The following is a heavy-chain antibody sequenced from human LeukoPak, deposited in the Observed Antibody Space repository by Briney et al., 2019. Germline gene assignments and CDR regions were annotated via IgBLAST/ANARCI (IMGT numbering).Heavy chain of an antibody. J-gene: IGHJ4*02. Sequence: GGSLRLSCATSGFTFSIYAMSWVRQAPGKGLEWVSVIYSGGSIYYADSVKGRFTISRHNSKNTLYLQMNSLRTEDTAVYYCASGSRFDYWGQGTLVTVSS. CDR2: IYSGGSI. CDR3: ASGSRFDY. V-gene: IGHV3-53*04. D-gene: IGHD5/OR15-5a*01. CDR1: GFTFSIYA.